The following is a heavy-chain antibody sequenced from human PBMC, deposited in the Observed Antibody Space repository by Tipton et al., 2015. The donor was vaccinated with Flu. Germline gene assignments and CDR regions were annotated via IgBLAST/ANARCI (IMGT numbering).Heavy chain of an antibody. CDR2: IYTSGST. CDR1: GGSISSYY. Sequence: TLSLTCTVSGGSISSYYWSWIRQPAGKGLEWIGRIYTSGSTNYNPSLKSRVTMSVDTSKNQFSLKLSSVTAADTAVYYWAGDKEFWPYNANNWFDPGGQGTLVTVSS. CDR3: AGDKEFWPYNANNWFDP. V-gene: IGHV4-4*07. J-gene: IGHJ5*02. D-gene: IGHD1-14*01.